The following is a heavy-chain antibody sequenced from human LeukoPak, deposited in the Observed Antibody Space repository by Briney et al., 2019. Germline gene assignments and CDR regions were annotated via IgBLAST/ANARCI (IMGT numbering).Heavy chain of an antibody. D-gene: IGHD2-2*01. V-gene: IGHV4-34*01. CDR2: INARGDT. CDR1: GWSFNDYY. CDR3: ARGQVPAARGYNWFDP. J-gene: IGHJ5*02. Sequence: SEALSLTCAVYGWSFNDYYWNWIRQPPGKGLEWVGEINARGDTNFNPSLKSRVTISVDTSKSQFSLTLTSMIAADTAVYYCARGQVPAARGYNWFDPWGQGTLVTVSS.